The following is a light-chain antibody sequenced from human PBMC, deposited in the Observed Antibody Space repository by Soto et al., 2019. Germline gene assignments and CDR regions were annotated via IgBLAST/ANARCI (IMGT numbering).Light chain of an antibody. V-gene: IGLV1-40*01. CDR3: QSYDSSLSGSWV. J-gene: IGLJ3*02. Sequence: QSVLTQPPSVSGAPGQRVTISCTGSSSNIRAGYDVHWYQQLPGTAPKLLIYGNSNRPSGVPDRFSGSKSGTSASLAITGLQAEDEADYYCQSYDSSLSGSWVFGGGTKVTVL. CDR1: SSNIRAGYD. CDR2: GNS.